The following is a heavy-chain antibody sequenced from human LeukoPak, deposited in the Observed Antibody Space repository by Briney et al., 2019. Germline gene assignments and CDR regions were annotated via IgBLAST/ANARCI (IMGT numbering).Heavy chain of an antibody. J-gene: IGHJ5*02. V-gene: IGHV3-11*01. CDR1: GFTFSDYY. D-gene: IGHD3-9*01. CDR2: ISSSGSTI. CDR3: ARGGYILTTNWLDP. Sequence: GGSLRLSCAASGFTFSDYYMSWIRQAPGKGLEWVSYISSSGSTIYYADSVKGRFTISRDNAKKSLYLQMNSLRAEDTAVYYCARGGYILTTNWLDPWGQGTLVTVSS.